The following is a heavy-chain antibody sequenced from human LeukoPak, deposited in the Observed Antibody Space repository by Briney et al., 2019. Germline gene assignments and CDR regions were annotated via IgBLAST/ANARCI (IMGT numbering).Heavy chain of an antibody. V-gene: IGHV3-48*03. Sequence: GGSLRLSCAASGFTFSSYEMNWVRQAPGKGLEWVSYISSSGSTIYYADSVKVRFTSSRANAKNSLDLQMNSLRAEDTSVYDFASDGGITVTPGFHHWGQGPLVPVSS. CDR1: GFTFSSYE. CDR3: ASDGGITVTPGFHH. CDR2: ISSSGSTI. J-gene: IGHJ4*02. D-gene: IGHD4-17*01.